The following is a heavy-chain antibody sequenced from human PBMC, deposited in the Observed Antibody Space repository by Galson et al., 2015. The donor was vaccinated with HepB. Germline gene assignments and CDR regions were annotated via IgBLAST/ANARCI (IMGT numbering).Heavy chain of an antibody. D-gene: IGHD5-12*01. CDR3: AKGGFGGYDWNYYYGMDV. V-gene: IGHV1-2*04. J-gene: IGHJ6*02. CDR1: GYTFTGYY. Sequence: SVKVSCKASGYTFTGYYMHWVRQAPGQGLEWMGWINPNSGGTNYAQKFQGWVTMTRDTSISTAYMELSRLRSDDTAVYYCAKGGFGGYDWNYYYGMDVWGQGTTVTVSS. CDR2: INPNSGGT.